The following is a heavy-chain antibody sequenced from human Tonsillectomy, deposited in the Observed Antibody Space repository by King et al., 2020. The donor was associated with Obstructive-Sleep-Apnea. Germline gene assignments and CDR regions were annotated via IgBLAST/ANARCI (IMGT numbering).Heavy chain of an antibody. CDR1: GASISSYY. J-gene: IGHJ3*02. CDR2: IYDRVGT. V-gene: IGHV4-59*01. CDR3: ARALDYYVSSGYYYQGGAFDI. Sequence: QLQESGPGLVKPSETLSLTCAVSGASISSYYWSWIRQPPGKGLEWIGYIYDRVGTNYTPSLKSRVTISVDTSKNQFSLRLSSVIAADTAVYYCARALDYYVSSGYYYQGGAFDIWGQGTMVTVSS. D-gene: IGHD3-22*01.